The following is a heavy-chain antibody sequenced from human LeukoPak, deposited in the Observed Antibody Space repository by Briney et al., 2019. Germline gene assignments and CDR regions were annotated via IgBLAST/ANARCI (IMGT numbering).Heavy chain of an antibody. CDR2: IGGSGSST. D-gene: IGHD3-22*01. Sequence: PGGSLRLSCAASGFTFRSYAMSWVRQAPGKGLEWVSLIGGSGSSTYYADSVKGRFTISRDNSKNTLYLQMNSLRAEDTAVYYCAKVPTYYYDSSGYYLWGQGTLVTVSS. CDR1: GFTFRSYA. V-gene: IGHV3-23*01. CDR3: AKVPTYYYDSSGYYL. J-gene: IGHJ5*02.